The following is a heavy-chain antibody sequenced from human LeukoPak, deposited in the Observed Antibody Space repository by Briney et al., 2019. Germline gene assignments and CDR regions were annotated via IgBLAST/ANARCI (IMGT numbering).Heavy chain of an antibody. V-gene: IGHV1-69*05. CDR1: GGTFSSYA. D-gene: IGHD6-13*01. CDR2: IIPIFGTA. CDR3: ARDRSRWGALFDY. Sequence: SVKVSCKASGGTFSSYAISWVRQAPGQGLEWMGGIIPIFGTANYAQKSQGRVTITTDESTSTAYMELSSLRSEDTAVYYCARDRSRWGALFDYWGQGTLVTVSS. J-gene: IGHJ4*02.